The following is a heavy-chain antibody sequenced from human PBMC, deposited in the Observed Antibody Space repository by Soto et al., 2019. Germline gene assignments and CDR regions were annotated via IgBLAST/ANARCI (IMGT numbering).Heavy chain of an antibody. CDR2: ISYDGSNK. J-gene: IGHJ6*02. V-gene: IGHV3-30-3*01. D-gene: IGHD3-3*01. Sequence: SLRLYCAAAGFAFSSCAMNWESQAPGKGLEWVAVISYDGSNKYYADSAKGRFTISRDNSKNTLYLQMNSLRAEDTAVYYCARAPTYDFWSGYYSFYYYGMDVWGQGTTVTVSS. CDR3: ARAPTYDFWSGYYSFYYYGMDV. CDR1: GFAFSSCA.